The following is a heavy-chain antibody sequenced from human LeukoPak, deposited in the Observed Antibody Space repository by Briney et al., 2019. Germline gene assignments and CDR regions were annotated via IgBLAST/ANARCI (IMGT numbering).Heavy chain of an antibody. CDR1: GGTFSSYA. J-gene: IGHJ6*02. D-gene: IGHD3-16*01. Sequence: SVKVSCKASGGTFSSYAISWVRQAPGQGLEWMGRIIPILGIANYAQKFQGRVTITADKSTSTAYMELSSLRSEDTAMYYCARDTGNYDYVWGSSYYYYYGMDVWGQGTTVTVSS. V-gene: IGHV1-69*04. CDR3: ARDTGNYDYVWGSSYYYYYGMDV. CDR2: IIPILGIA.